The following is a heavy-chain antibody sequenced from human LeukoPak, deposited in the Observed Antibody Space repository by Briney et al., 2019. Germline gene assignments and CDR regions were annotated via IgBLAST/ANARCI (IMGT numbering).Heavy chain of an antibody. V-gene: IGHV1-8*01. Sequence: ASVKVSCKASGYTFTSYGINWVRQATGQGLEWMGWMNPNSGNTGYAQKFQGRVTMTRNTSISTAYMELSSLRSEDTAVYYCARDLRYFDWLLYRNYYYYGMDVWGQGTTVTVSS. CDR2: MNPNSGNT. CDR1: GYTFTSYG. J-gene: IGHJ6*02. D-gene: IGHD3-9*01. CDR3: ARDLRYFDWLLYRNYYYYGMDV.